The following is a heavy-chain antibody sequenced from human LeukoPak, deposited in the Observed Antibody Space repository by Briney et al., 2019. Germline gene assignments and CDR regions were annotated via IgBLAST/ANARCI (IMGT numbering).Heavy chain of an antibody. Sequence: PSETLSLTCTVSGGSISSYYXSWIRXPXXXXXXXXGRIYTSGSTNYNPSLKSRVTMSVDTSKNQFSLKLSSVTAADTAVYYCARDRDYESRFDPWGQGTLVTVSS. CDR3: ARDRDYESRFDP. CDR2: IYTSGST. CDR1: GGSISSYY. V-gene: IGHV4-4*07. D-gene: IGHD4-17*01. J-gene: IGHJ5*02.